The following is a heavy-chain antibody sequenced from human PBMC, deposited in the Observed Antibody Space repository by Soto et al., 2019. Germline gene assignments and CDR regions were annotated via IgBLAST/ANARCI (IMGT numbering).Heavy chain of an antibody. CDR2: IWYDGSNK. J-gene: IGHJ6*02. V-gene: IGHV3-33*01. CDR1: GFTFSSYG. D-gene: IGHD6-19*01. Sequence: QVQLVESGGGVVQPGRSLRLSCAASGFTFSSYGMHWVRQAPGKGLEWVAVIWYDGSNKYYADSVKGRFTISRDNSKNTLYRQMSSLRAEDTAVYYCAREFSSGWYRYGMDVWGQGTTVTVSS. CDR3: AREFSSGWYRYGMDV.